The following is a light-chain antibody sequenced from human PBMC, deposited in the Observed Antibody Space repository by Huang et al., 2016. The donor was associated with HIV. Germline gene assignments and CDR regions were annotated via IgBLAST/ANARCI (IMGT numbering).Light chain of an antibody. J-gene: IGKJ3*01. CDR2: KVS. CDR1: ESLGYSDGNTY. Sequence: DVVMTQSPLSLPVTLGQPASISCRSSESLGYSDGNTYLNWFQQRPGQSPRRIIYKVSIRDSGVPDRFSGSGSGTNFTLKISRVEAEDVGIYYCMQGSHWPPTFGPGTKVDFK. V-gene: IGKV2-30*01. CDR3: MQGSHWPPT.